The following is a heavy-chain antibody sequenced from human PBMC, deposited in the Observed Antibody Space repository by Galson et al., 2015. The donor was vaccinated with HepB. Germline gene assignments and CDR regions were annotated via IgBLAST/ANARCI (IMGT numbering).Heavy chain of an antibody. CDR2: IWYDGSNK. CDR3: ARPEGGGSYWYSFDY. Sequence: SLRLSCAASGFTFSSYGMHWVRQAPGKGLERVAVIWYDGSNKYYADSVKGRFTISRDNSKNTLYLQMNSLRAEDTAVYYCARPEGGGSYWYSFDYWGQGTLVTVSS. V-gene: IGHV3-33*08. CDR1: GFTFSSYG. D-gene: IGHD1-26*01. J-gene: IGHJ4*02.